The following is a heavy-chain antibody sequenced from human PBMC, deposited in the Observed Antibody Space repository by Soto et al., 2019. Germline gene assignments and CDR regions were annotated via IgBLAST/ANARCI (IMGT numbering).Heavy chain of an antibody. CDR2: ISGSGGST. CDR3: AKDFVFLAAAPDAFDI. D-gene: IGHD6-13*01. V-gene: IGHV3-23*01. J-gene: IGHJ3*02. CDR1: GFTFSSYA. Sequence: GGSLRLSCAASGFTFSSYAMSWVRQAPGKGLEWVSAISGSGGSTYYADSVKGRFTISRDNSKNTLYLQMNSLRAEDTAVYYCAKDFVFLAAAPDAFDIWGQGTMVTVSS.